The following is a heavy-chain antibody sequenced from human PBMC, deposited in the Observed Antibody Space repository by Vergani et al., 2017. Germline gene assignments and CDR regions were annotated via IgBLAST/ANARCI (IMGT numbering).Heavy chain of an antibody. D-gene: IGHD3-22*01. CDR2: ISGSGGST. V-gene: IGHV3-23*01. CDR1: GFTFSSYA. Sequence: EVQLLESGGGLVQPGGSLRLSCAASGFTFSSYAMSWVRQAPGKGLEWVSAISGSGGSTYYADSVKGRFTITRDNSKNTLYLQMNSLRAEDTAVYYCAKCFYYDSSGYYPYDYWGQGTLVTVSS. CDR3: AKCFYYDSSGYYPYDY. J-gene: IGHJ4*02.